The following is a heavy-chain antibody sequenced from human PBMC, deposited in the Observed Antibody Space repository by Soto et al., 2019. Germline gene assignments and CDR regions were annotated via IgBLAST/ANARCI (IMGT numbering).Heavy chain of an antibody. CDR1: GGTFSSYA. V-gene: IGHV1-69*13. D-gene: IGHD3-22*01. J-gene: IGHJ6*02. CDR3: ASPNTQSSGTYYYYGMDV. Sequence: GASVKVSCKASGGTFSSYAISWVRQAPGQGLEWMGGIIPTFGTANYAQKFQGRVTITADESTSTAYMELSSLRSEDTAVYYCASPNTQSSGTYYYYGMDVWGQGTTVTVSS. CDR2: IIPTFGTA.